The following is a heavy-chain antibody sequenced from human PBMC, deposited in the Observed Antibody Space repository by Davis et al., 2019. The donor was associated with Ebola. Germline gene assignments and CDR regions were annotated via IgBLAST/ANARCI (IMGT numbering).Heavy chain of an antibody. J-gene: IGHJ4*02. CDR1: GESFSGYH. CDR3: ARAHRIPLG. Sequence: PSETLSLTCAVYGESFSGYHWSWIRQPPGKGLEWIGEIHSRGSTNYNPSFKSRVTISVDTSKNQFSLKLSSVTAADTAVYYCARAHRIPLGWGQGTLVTVSS. D-gene: IGHD2-21*01. V-gene: IGHV4-34*01. CDR2: IHSRGST.